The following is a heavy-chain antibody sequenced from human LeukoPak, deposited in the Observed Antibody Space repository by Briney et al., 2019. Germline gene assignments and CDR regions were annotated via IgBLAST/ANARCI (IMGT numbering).Heavy chain of an antibody. CDR1: GLTLSSYA. CDR2: ISGSGGST. CDR3: ARRAGGYSHPYDY. J-gene: IGHJ4*02. Sequence: GGSLRLSCAASGLTLSSYAMSWVRQAPGKGLEWVSGISGSGGSTYYADSVKGRFTISRDNSKNTLYLQMNSLRAEDTAVYYCARRAGGYSHPYDYWGQGTLVTVSS. D-gene: IGHD4-23*01. V-gene: IGHV3-23*01.